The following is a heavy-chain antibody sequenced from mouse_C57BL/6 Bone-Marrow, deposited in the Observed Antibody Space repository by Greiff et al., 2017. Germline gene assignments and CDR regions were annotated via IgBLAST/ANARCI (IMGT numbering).Heavy chain of an antibody. CDR2: INPNNGGT. J-gene: IGHJ2*01. Sequence: EVQLQQSGPELVKPGASVKISCKASGYTFTDYYINWVKQSHGQSLEWIGDINPNNGGTSYNQKFKGKATFTVDTSSSTAYMELRSLTSADSAVDSCARERTGSCDYWGQGTTLTVSS. V-gene: IGHV1-26*01. CDR3: ARERTGSCDY. CDR1: GYTFTDYY. D-gene: IGHD4-1*01.